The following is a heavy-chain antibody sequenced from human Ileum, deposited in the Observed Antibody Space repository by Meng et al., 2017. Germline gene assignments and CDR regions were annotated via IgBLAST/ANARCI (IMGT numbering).Heavy chain of an antibody. V-gene: IGHV3-7*01. CDR1: GFTFSNYW. D-gene: IGHD2/OR15-2a*01. CDR2: IKQDESEK. Sequence: VQLVGSGGGLVQPGGSLRLSCAASGFTFSNYWMSWVRQSPGKGLEWVANIKQDESEKYFMDSVKGRFTVSRDNAKNSLYLQMNSLRAEDTAVYYCAILGFQGIDPWGQGTLVTVSS. J-gene: IGHJ5*02. CDR3: AILGFQGIDP.